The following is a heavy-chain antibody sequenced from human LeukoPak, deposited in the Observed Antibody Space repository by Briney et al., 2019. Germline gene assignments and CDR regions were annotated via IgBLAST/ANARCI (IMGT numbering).Heavy chain of an antibody. J-gene: IGHJ4*02. V-gene: IGHV1-69*13. CDR1: GYTFTSYA. D-gene: IGHD1-26*01. CDR2: VIPIFGTA. Sequence: SVKVSCKASGYTFTSYAISWVRQAPGQGLEWMGGVIPIFGTANYAQKFQGRVTITADESTSTAYMELSSLRSEDTAVYYCASGEWELLYFDYWGQGTLVTVPS. CDR3: ASGEWELLYFDY.